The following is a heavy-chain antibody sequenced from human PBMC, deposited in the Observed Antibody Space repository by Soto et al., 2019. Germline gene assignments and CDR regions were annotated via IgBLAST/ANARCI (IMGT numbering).Heavy chain of an antibody. CDR2: ISNDGSSK. V-gene: IGHV3-30-3*01. CDR3: ARDQFLDAFDI. CDR1: GFIFSSYS. Sequence: QVQLEESGGGVVQPGRSLRLSCAASGFIFSSYSMHWVRQAPGKGLEWVAIISNDGSSKYYVDSVKGRFTISRDNSINTLSLQMNSLRAEDTAVYYCARDQFLDAFDIWGQGTMVTVSS. D-gene: IGHD2-21*01. J-gene: IGHJ3*02.